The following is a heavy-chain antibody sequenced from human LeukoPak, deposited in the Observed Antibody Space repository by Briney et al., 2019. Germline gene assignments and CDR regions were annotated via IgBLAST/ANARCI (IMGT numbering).Heavy chain of an antibody. CDR2: IKEEGSEK. CDR3: ARAGWNLFLNF. J-gene: IGHJ4*02. CDR1: GFTFNTYW. V-gene: IGHV3-7*01. Sequence: GGSLRLSCAASGFTFNTYWITWVRQAPGMGLEWVANIKEEGSEKNYVDSVKGRFTISRDNAKNSLYLQMNSLRAEDTAVYYCARAGWNLFLNFWGQGTLVTVSS. D-gene: IGHD1-7*01.